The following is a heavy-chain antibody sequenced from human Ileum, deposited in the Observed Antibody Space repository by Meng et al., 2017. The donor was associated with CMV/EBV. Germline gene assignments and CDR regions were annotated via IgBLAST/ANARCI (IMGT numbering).Heavy chain of an antibody. CDR2: VFSTGST. CDR3: ARASTARRPSAMDV. J-gene: IGHJ6*02. V-gene: IGHV4-59*01. Sequence: SETLSLTCSVSDGSITYYYCNWSRQTPGKGLEWIGYVFSTGSTNYNPSLRGRVTISVDTSANQVSLKLSSVTAADTAVYYCARASTARRPSAMDVWGQGTSVIVSS. CDR1: DGSITYYY. D-gene: IGHD2-2*01.